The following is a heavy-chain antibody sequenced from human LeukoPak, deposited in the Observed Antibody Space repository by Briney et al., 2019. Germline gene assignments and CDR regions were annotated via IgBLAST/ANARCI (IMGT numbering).Heavy chain of an antibody. CDR1: GYNFTSDW. J-gene: IGHJ4*02. CDR2: IYPSDSDT. V-gene: IGHV5-51*01. CDR3: ARHYTSSWYSPVY. D-gene: IGHD6-13*01. Sequence: GESLKISCKGSGYNFTSDWIGWVRQMPGKGLEWMGIIYPSDSDTRYSPSFQGQVTISADKSISTAYLQWNSLKASDTAMYYCARHYTSSWYSPVYWGQGTLVTVSS.